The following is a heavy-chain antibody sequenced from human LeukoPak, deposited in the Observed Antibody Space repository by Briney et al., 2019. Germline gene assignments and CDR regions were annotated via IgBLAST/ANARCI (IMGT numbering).Heavy chain of an antibody. J-gene: IGHJ3*02. CDR3: ARESYCDSSGLPHAFDI. Sequence: SETLSLTCTVSGGSISSYYWSWIRQPPGKGLEWIGYIYYSGSTNYNPSLKSRVTISVDTSKNQFSLKLSSVTAADTAVYYCARESYCDSSGLPHAFDIWGQGTMVTVSS. CDR2: IYYSGST. D-gene: IGHD3-22*01. V-gene: IGHV4-59*12. CDR1: GGSISSYY.